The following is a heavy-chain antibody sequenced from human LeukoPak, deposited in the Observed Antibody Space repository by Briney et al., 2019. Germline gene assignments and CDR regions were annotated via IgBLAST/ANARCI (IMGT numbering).Heavy chain of an antibody. CDR2: IDPTDSHT. CDR1: GYSFSSYY. V-gene: IGHV5-51*01. CDR3: ARRADILTGYSSYDY. J-gene: IGHJ4*02. Sequence: GESLKISCKASGYSFSSYYIAWVRRMPGKGLDWMGIIDPTDSHTRYSPSFQGHVTISADKSINAAYLQWSSLKASDTAMYYCARRADILTGYSSYDYWGQGTLVTVSS. D-gene: IGHD3-9*01.